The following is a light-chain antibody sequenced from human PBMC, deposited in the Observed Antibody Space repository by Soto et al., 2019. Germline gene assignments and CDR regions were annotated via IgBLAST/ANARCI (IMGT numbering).Light chain of an antibody. J-gene: IGKJ5*01. V-gene: IGKV1-5*03. Sequence: DIQMTQSPSTLSASVGDRVTITCRASQSISSWLAWYQQKPGKAPNLLIYKASSLESGVPSRFSGSGSGTEVKLTISRLQPDDFATYYCQQYNSYPTVGQGTRLEIK. CDR1: QSISSW. CDR2: KAS. CDR3: QQYNSYPT.